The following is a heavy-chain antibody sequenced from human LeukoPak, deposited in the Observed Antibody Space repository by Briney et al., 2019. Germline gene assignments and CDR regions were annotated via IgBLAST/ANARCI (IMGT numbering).Heavy chain of an antibody. J-gene: IGHJ6*02. CDR1: GFTFSGSA. Sequence: GGSLRLSCAASGFTFSGSAMHWVRQAPGKGLEWVAVISYDGSNKYYADSVKGRFTISRDNSKNTLYLQMNSLRAEDTAVYYCALPRKHHIIYGMDVWGQGTTVTVSS. V-gene: IGHV3-30*04. CDR3: ALPRKHHIIYGMDV. CDR2: ISYDGSNK. D-gene: IGHD1-14*01.